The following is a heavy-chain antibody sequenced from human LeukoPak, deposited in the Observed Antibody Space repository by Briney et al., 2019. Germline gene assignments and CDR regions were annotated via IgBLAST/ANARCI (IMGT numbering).Heavy chain of an antibody. CDR2: IRYDGSNK. CDR1: GFTFSSYG. Sequence: GGSLRLSCAASGFTFSSYGMHWVRQAPGKGLEWVAFIRYDGSNKYYADSVKGRFTISRDNSKNTLYLQMNSLRAEDTAVYYCAKGTYYYDSSGYYYGRGYYYYYYMDVWGKGTTVTISS. J-gene: IGHJ6*03. D-gene: IGHD3-22*01. V-gene: IGHV3-30*02. CDR3: AKGTYYYDSSGYYYGRGYYYYYYMDV.